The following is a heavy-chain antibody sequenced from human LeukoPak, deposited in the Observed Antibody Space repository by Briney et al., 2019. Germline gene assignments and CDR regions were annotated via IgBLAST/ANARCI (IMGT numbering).Heavy chain of an antibody. CDR2: INPHSGGT. CDR3: ARDVTMIVSSYYYYYMDV. V-gene: IGHV1-2*02. J-gene: IGHJ6*03. CDR1: RYTFTDYY. D-gene: IGHD3-22*01. Sequence: ASVKVSCKASRYTFTDYYMHWVRQAPGQGLEWMGWINPHSGGTNYPQKFQGRVTMTRDTSINTAYMELSGLTSDDTAVYYCARDVTMIVSSYYYYYMDVWGKGTTVTVSS.